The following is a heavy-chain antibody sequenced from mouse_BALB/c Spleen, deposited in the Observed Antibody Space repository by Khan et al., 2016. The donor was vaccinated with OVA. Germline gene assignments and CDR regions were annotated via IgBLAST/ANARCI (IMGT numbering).Heavy chain of an antibody. CDR3: AREDLTLDY. CDR1: GYSITNDYA. J-gene: IGHJ2*01. V-gene: IGHV3-2*02. Sequence: EVQLQESGPGLVKPSQSLSLTCTVTGYSITNDYAWNWIRQFPGNKLEWMGYISYSGNTGYNPSLKSRIYITRDTSKNQFFLQLNSVTTEDTATYYCAREDLTLDYWGQGPTLTVSS. D-gene: IGHD4-1*01. CDR2: ISYSGNT.